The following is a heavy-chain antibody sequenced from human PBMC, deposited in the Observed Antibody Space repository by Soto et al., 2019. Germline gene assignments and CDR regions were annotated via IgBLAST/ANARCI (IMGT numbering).Heavy chain of an antibody. Sequence: QVQLQESGPGLVKPSQTLSLTCTVSGGSISSGDYYWSWIRQTPGKGLEWIGYIYFSGSTYYHPSLKSRVTLSVDTTKNQFSLKLSSVTAADTAVYYCARDGIASSGRNYYYAGMDVWGQGTTVTVSS. J-gene: IGHJ6*02. CDR1: GGSISSGDYY. CDR3: ARDGIASSGRNYYYAGMDV. D-gene: IGHD3-10*01. V-gene: IGHV4-30-4*01. CDR2: IYFSGST.